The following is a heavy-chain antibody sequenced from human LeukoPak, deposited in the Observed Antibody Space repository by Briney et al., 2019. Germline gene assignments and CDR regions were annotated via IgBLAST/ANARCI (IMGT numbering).Heavy chain of an antibody. J-gene: IGHJ3*02. CDR2: IVPHSGET. CDR3: ARAAMRYPSDI. Sequence: ASVKVCCKASGYTFSGYWIHWLRQAPGQGLEWMGWIVPHSGETSYAQKFQGRVTLTRDTSISTVYMELIRLRSDDTAVYYCARAAMRYPSDIWGQGTMVTVSS. V-gene: IGHV1-2*02. CDR1: GYTFSGYW. D-gene: IGHD1-14*01.